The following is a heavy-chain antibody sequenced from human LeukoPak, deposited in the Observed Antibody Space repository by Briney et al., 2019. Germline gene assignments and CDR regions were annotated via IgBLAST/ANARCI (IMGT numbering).Heavy chain of an antibody. CDR1: GGSISSSSYY. V-gene: IGHV4-39*07. J-gene: IGHJ5*02. Sequence: PSETLSLTCTVSGGSISSSSYYWGWIRQPPGKGLEWIGSIYYSGSTYYNPSLKSRVTISVDTSKNQFSLKLSSVTAADTAVYYCARENREVLNWFDPWAREPWSPSPQ. CDR3: ARENREVLNWFDP. CDR2: IYYSGST. D-gene: IGHD2/OR15-2a*01.